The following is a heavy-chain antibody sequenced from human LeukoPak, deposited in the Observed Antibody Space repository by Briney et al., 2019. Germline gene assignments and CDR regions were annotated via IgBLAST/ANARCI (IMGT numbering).Heavy chain of an antibody. CDR3: AKDVCTSPRCLLYFDS. Sequence: GGSLRLSCTTSGFAFSNYAMNWVRQAPGKGPEWVSGISGFNTYYADSVKGRFTIFRDNSKNVLYLQMDRLRAEDAAVYSCAKDVCTSPRCLLYFDSWGQGTLVTVSS. CDR1: GFAFSNYA. V-gene: IGHV3-23*01. D-gene: IGHD2-8*01. CDR2: ISGFNT. J-gene: IGHJ4*02.